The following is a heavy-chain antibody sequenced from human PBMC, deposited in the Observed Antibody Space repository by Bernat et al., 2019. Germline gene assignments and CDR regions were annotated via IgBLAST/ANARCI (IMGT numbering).Heavy chain of an antibody. CDR3: AHGGGGMIDP. Sequence: QITLKESGPTLVKPTQTLTLTCTFSGFSLSTSGVGVGWIRQPPGKALEWLALIYWDDDKRYSPSLKSRLTFTKDPSKNQVVLTKTNRDPVDTAKYYGAHGGGGMIDPWGQGTLVTVSS. CDR1: GFSLSTSGVG. V-gene: IGHV2-5*02. J-gene: IGHJ5*02. CDR2: IYWDDDK. D-gene: IGHD3-16*01.